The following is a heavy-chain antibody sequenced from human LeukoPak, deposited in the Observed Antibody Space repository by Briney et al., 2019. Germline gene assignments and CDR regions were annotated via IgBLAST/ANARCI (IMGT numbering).Heavy chain of an antibody. CDR2: TYYRSKWYN. J-gene: IGHJ3*02. CDR3: ATTVETGDAFDI. CDR1: GDSVSSNSAA. D-gene: IGHD1-1*01. V-gene: IGHV6-1*01. Sequence: SQTLSLTCAISGDSVSSNSAAWSWIRLSASRGLEWLGRTYYRSKWYNDYAVSVRSRITINPDTSKNLFSLQLNSVTPEDTAEYYCATTVETGDAFDIWGPGTRVTVSS.